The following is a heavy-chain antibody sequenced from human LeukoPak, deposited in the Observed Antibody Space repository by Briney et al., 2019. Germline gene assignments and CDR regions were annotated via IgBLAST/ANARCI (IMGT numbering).Heavy chain of an antibody. Sequence: GGSLRLSCAASGFTFSRYWMHWVRQAPGKGLVWVSRINTDGRTITYADSVKGRFTISRDNAKNSLYLQMNSLRAEDTAVYYCARPKYYYGSSGYSHFDYWGQGTLVTVSS. V-gene: IGHV3-74*01. CDR3: ARPKYYYGSSGYSHFDY. J-gene: IGHJ4*02. CDR2: INTDGRTI. CDR1: GFTFSRYW. D-gene: IGHD3-22*01.